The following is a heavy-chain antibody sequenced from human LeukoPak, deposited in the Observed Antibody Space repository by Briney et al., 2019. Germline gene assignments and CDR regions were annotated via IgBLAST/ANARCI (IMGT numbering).Heavy chain of an antibody. J-gene: IGHJ4*02. Sequence: PSETLSLTCTVSGGSISSYYWSWIRQPAGKGLEWIGYIYYSGSTNYNPSLKSRVTISVDTSKNQFSLKLSSVTAADTAVYYCARGRWELLPYYWGQGTLVTVSS. V-gene: IGHV4-59*01. D-gene: IGHD1-26*01. CDR2: IYYSGST. CDR1: GGSISSYY. CDR3: ARGRWELLPYY.